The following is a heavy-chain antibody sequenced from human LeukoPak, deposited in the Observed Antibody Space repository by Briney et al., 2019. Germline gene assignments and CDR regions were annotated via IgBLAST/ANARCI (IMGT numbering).Heavy chain of an antibody. CDR2: IYCSGST. Sequence: SETLSLTCTVSGGSISSYYWSWIRQPPGKGLEWIGYIYCSGSTNYNPSLKSRVTISVDTSKNQFSLKLSSVTAADTAVYYCARGDTVVTPGPFDYWGQGTLVTVSS. CDR3: ARGDTVVTPGPFDY. CDR1: GGSISSYY. V-gene: IGHV4-59*01. D-gene: IGHD4-23*01. J-gene: IGHJ4*02.